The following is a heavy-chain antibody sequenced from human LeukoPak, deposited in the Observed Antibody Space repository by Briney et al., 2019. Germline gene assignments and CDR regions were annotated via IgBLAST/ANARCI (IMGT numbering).Heavy chain of an antibody. D-gene: IGHD3-22*01. J-gene: IGHJ4*02. CDR1: GGSFSGYY. CDR3: ARDYYDSSGYFYY. Sequence: SETLSLTCAVYGGSFSGYYWSWIRQPPGKGLECIGEIHHSGSTNYNPSLKSRVTISVDTSKNQFSQKLSSVTPADTAVYYCARDYYDSSGYFYYWGQGILVTVSS. V-gene: IGHV4-34*01. CDR2: IHHSGST.